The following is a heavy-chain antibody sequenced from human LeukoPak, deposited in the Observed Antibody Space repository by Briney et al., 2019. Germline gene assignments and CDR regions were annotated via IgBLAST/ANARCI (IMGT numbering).Heavy chain of an antibody. CDR3: ASEATIFGVVNGGNNWFDP. J-gene: IGHJ5*02. V-gene: IGHV1-2*02. D-gene: IGHD3-3*01. CDR2: INPNSGGT. CDR1: GYTFTGYY. Sequence: ASVKVSCKASGYTFTGYYMHWVRQAPGQGLEWMGWINPNSGGTNYAQKFQGRVTMTRDTSISTAYMELSRLRSDDTAVYYCASEATIFGVVNGGNNWFDPWGQGTLVTVSS.